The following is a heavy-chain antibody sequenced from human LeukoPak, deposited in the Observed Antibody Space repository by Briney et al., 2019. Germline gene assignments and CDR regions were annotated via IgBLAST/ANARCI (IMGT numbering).Heavy chain of an antibody. CDR2: ISSNGGST. CDR1: GFTFSSYA. Sequence: GGSLRLSCAVSGFTFSSYAMHWVRQAPGKGLEYVSAISSNGGSTYYANSVKGRFTISRDNSKNTLYLQMGSLRAEDMAVYYCARDVAARLEYYYMDVWGKGTTVTVSS. CDR3: ARDVAARLEYYYMDV. J-gene: IGHJ6*03. V-gene: IGHV3-64*01. D-gene: IGHD6-6*01.